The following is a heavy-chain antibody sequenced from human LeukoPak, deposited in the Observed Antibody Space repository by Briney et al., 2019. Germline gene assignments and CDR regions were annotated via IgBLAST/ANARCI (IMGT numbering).Heavy chain of an antibody. Sequence: GGSLRLSCGASGFTFSSCAMNWVRQAPGKGLEWVSTISGGGGDSFYADSVKGRFTISRDNAKNTLHLQMNSLRAEDTAVYFCARRDLGGGQWLHFDYWGQGTLVTVSS. CDR1: GFTFSSCA. CDR2: ISGGGGDS. D-gene: IGHD5-18*01. CDR3: ARRDLGGGQWLHFDY. V-gene: IGHV3-23*01. J-gene: IGHJ4*02.